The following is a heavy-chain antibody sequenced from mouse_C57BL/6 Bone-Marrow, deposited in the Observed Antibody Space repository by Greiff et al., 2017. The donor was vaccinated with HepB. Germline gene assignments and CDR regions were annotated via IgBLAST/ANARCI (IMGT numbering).Heavy chain of an antibody. CDR2: TYPGSGST. J-gene: IGHJ3*01. V-gene: IGHV1-55*01. CDR3: ARTVTGSWFAY. D-gene: IGHD4-1*01. CDR1: GYTFTSYW. Sequence: QVQLQQPGAELVKPGASVKMSCKASGYTFTSYWITWVKPRPGQGLEWIGDTYPGSGSTNYNEKFKSKATLTVDTSSSTAYMQLSSLTSEESAVYYCARTVTGSWFAYWGQGTLVTVSA.